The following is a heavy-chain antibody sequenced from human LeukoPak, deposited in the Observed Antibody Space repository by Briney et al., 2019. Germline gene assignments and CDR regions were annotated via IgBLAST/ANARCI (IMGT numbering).Heavy chain of an antibody. J-gene: IGHJ4*02. CDR2: TYYLSRWYN. Sequence: KCSQTLSLTCAISGDSVSSNRATWIWIRQSPSRGLEWLGRTYYLSRWYNDYAVSLQGRISVNPDTSKNQFSLQLNSVTPEDTALYYCARAPHGSGCDYWGQGTQVTVSS. D-gene: IGHD6-19*01. V-gene: IGHV6-1*01. CDR1: GDSVSSNRAT. CDR3: ARAPHGSGCDY.